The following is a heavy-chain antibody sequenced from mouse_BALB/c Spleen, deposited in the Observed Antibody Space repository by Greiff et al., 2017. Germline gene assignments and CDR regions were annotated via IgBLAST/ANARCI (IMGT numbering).Heavy chain of an antibody. CDR2: ISSGSSTI. J-gene: IGHJ4*01. D-gene: IGHD2-4*01. CDR3: ARAGYDYEKGAMDY. Sequence: EVQGVESGGGLVQPGGSRKLSCAASGFTFSSFGMHWVRQAPEKGLEWVAYISSGSSTIYYADTVKGRFTISRDNPKNTLFLQMTSLRSEDTAMYYCARAGYDYEKGAMDYWGQGTSVTVSS. V-gene: IGHV5-17*02. CDR1: GFTFSSFG.